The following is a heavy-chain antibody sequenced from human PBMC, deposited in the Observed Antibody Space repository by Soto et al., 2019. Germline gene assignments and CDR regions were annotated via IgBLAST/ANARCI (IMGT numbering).Heavy chain of an antibody. V-gene: IGHV3-30-3*01. D-gene: IGHD3-10*01. J-gene: IGHJ6*02. CDR3: VCSEFQVGRESLWCGEYYYYGMDV. CDR2: ISYDGSNK. CDR1: GFTFSSYA. Sequence: GGSLRLSCAASGFTFSSYAMHWVRQAPGKGLEWVAVISYDGSNKYYADSVKGRFTISRDNSKNTLYLQMNSLRAEDTAVYYCVCSEFQVGRESLWCGEYYYYGMDVWGQGTTVTVSS.